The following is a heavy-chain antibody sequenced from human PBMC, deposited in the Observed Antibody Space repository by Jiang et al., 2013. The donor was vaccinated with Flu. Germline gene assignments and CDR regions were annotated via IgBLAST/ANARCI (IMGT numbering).Heavy chain of an antibody. J-gene: IGHJ4*02. CDR1: GYSISSGYY. D-gene: IGHD3-22*01. V-gene: IGHV4-38-2*02. CDR3: ARAVGGYYYFYYFDY. CDR2: IYHSGST. Sequence: PGLVKPSETLSLTCTVSGYSISSGYYWGWIRQPPGKGLEWIGSIYHSGSTYYNPSLKSRVTISVDTSKNQFSLKLSSVTAADTAVYYCARAVGGYYYFYYFDYWGQGTLVTVSS.